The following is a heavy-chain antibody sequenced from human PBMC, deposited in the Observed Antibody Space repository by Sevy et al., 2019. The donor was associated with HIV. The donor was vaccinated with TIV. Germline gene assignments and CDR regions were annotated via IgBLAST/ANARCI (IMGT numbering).Heavy chain of an antibody. CDR2: IRSKANHYAT. CDR1: GFNFSVSS. CDR3: TTRFGVPFDY. D-gene: IGHD3-3*01. Sequence: GGSLRLSCAVSGFNFSVSSMHWVRQASGKGLEWLGRIRSKANHYATAYSTSVKVRFTMSRDDSKSTAYLQMNSLKREDTALYYCTTRFGVPFDYWGQGALVTVSS. V-gene: IGHV3-73*01. J-gene: IGHJ4*02.